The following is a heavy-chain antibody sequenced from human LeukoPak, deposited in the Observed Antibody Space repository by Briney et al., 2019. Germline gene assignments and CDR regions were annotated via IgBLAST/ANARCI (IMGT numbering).Heavy chain of an antibody. CDR2: INGDGGNT. CDR3: AGGRGSYGLWDS. D-gene: IGHD1-26*01. V-gene: IGHV3-74*01. J-gene: IGHJ4*02. Sequence: PGGSLRLSCAASGLTFSTYWMHWVRHAPGKWLVWVSRINGDGGNTYYADFVKGRFTISRDNAKNTLYLQMNSLGAEATAVYYCAGGRGSYGLWDSWGQGTLVTVSS. CDR1: GLTFSTYW.